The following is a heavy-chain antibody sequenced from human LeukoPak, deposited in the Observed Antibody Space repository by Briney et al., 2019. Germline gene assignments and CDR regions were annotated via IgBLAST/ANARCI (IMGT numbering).Heavy chain of an antibody. CDR3: ASAGAGAFDI. CDR2: ISSSSSYI. J-gene: IGHJ3*02. CDR1: GFTFSSYS. Sequence: GGSLRLSCAASGFTFSSYSMNWVRQAPGKGLEWVSSISSSSSYICYADSVKGRFAISRDNAKNSLYLQMNSLRAEDTAVYYCASAGAGAFDIWGQGTMVTVSS. D-gene: IGHD1-26*01. V-gene: IGHV3-21*01.